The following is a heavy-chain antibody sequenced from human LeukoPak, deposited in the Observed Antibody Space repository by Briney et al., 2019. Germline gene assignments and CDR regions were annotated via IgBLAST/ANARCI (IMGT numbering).Heavy chain of an antibody. CDR3: AKAFHIVVVTDSDY. CDR1: GFIFSDHY. V-gene: IGHV3-30*18. CDR2: ISYDGSNK. Sequence: QPGGSLRLSCAASGFIFSDHYMDWVRQAPGKGLEWVAVISYDGSNKYYADSVKGRFTISRDNSKNTLYLQMNSLRAEDTAVYYCAKAFHIVVVTDSDYWGQGTLVTVSS. D-gene: IGHD2-21*02. J-gene: IGHJ4*02.